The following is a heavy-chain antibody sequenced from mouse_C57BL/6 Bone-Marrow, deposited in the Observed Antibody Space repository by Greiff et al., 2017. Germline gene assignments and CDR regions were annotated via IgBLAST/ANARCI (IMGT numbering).Heavy chain of an antibody. Sequence: QVQLQQPGAELVMPGASVKLSCKASGYTFTSYWMHWVKQRPGQGLEWIGEIDPSDSYTNYNQKVKGKSTLTVDNSASTAYMQLSSLTSEDSAVYYCAREAYYVSMDYWGQGTSVTVSS. J-gene: IGHJ4*01. V-gene: IGHV1-69*01. CDR1: GYTFTSYW. D-gene: IGHD1-1*01. CDR3: AREAYYVSMDY. CDR2: IDPSDSYT.